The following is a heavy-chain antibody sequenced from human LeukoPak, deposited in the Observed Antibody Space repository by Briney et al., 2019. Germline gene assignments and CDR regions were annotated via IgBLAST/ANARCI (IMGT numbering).Heavy chain of an antibody. Sequence: EASVKVSCKASGYTFTSYGISWVRQAPGQGLEWMGWISAYNGNTNYAQKLQGRVTMTTDTSTSTAYMELRSLRSDDTAVYYCAGTQYELDITSGFDPWGQGTLVTVSS. J-gene: IGHJ5*02. CDR3: AGTQYELDITSGFDP. CDR1: GYTFTSYG. CDR2: ISAYNGNT. D-gene: IGHD2-2*03. V-gene: IGHV1-18*01.